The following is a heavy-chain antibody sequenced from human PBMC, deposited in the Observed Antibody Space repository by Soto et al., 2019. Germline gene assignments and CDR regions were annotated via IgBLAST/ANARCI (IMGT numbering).Heavy chain of an antibody. D-gene: IGHD3-22*01. CDR2: IIPIFGTA. Sequence: GASVKVSCKASGGTFSSYAISWVRQAPGQGLEWMGGIIPIFGTANYAQKFQGRVTITADESTSTAYMELSSLRSEDTAVYYCARTVVVHLCYFDYWGQGTLVTVSS. J-gene: IGHJ4*02. V-gene: IGHV1-69*13. CDR3: ARTVVVHLCYFDY. CDR1: GGTFSSYA.